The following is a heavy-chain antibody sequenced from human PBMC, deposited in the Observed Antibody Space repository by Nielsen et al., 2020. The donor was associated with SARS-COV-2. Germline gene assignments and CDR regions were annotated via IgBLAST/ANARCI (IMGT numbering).Heavy chain of an antibody. D-gene: IGHD3-10*01. CDR3: ARDSEGYYYGSVPGFRFDP. V-gene: IGHV4-59*01. CDR2: ISNSGNT. J-gene: IGHJ5*02. Sequence: WIRQPPGKALEWIGYISNSGNTNYNPSLESRVTISVDTAKSQLSLRLSSGIAADTAVYYCARDSEGYYYGSVPGFRFDPWGQGTLVTVSS.